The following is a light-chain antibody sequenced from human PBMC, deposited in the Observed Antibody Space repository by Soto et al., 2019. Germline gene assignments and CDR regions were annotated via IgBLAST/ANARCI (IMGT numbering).Light chain of an antibody. CDR3: NDAKNYCRA. CDR1: QSISSW. J-gene: IGKJ1*01. Sequence: DIQMTQSPSTLSASVGDRLTITCRASQSISSWVAWYQQQPGKSHQHLIYKASSLENGATSRFSGSGSGTSCSLTIGSVQPDAFASYSWNDAKNYCRACGHGTKVVIK. V-gene: IGKV1-5*03. CDR2: KAS.